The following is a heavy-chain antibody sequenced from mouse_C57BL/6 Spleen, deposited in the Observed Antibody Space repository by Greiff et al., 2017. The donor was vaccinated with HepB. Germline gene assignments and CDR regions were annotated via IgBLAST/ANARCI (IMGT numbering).Heavy chain of an antibody. Sequence: QVQLQQSGAELAKPGASVKLSCKTSGYTFTSYWMHWVKQRPGQGLEWIGYINPSSGYTKYNQKFKDKATLTADKSSSTAYMQLSSLTYDDSAVYYCVGGYYVDSWGQGTTLTVSS. J-gene: IGHJ2*01. V-gene: IGHV1-7*01. CDR3: VGGYYVDS. CDR2: INPSSGYT. D-gene: IGHD1-1*02. CDR1: GYTFTSYW.